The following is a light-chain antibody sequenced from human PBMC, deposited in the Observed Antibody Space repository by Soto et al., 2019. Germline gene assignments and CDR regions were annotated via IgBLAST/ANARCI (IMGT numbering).Light chain of an antibody. J-gene: IGKJ2*01. CDR2: GAS. Sequence: EIVLTQSPGTLSLSPGERATLSCRASQSVSSYLAWYQRKPGQAPRLLIYGASSRATGIPDRLSGSGSGTDFTLTISRLEPEDSAVYYCQQYGNSPYTFCQGTKLEIK. CDR1: QSVSSY. V-gene: IGKV3-20*01. CDR3: QQYGNSPYT.